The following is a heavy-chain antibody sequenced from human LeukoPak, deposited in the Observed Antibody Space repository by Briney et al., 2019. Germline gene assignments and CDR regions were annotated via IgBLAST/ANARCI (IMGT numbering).Heavy chain of an antibody. CDR3: ARGAFAAGAYYFDF. CDR2: ISSSSSYI. V-gene: IGHV3-21*01. J-gene: IGHJ4*02. CDR1: GFTFSSYS. D-gene: IGHD6-13*01. Sequence: GGSLRLSCAASGFTFSSYSMNWVRQAPGKGLEWVSSISSSSSYIYYADSVKGRFTISRDNAKNSLYLQMNSLRAEDTAVYYCARGAFAAGAYYFDFWGQGALVTVSS.